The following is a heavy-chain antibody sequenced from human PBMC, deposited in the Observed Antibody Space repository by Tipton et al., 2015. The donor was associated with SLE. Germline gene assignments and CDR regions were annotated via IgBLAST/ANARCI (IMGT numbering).Heavy chain of an antibody. CDR1: SYSISSGYY. J-gene: IGHJ4*02. CDR2: IYYSGNT. CDR3: ARDGGILVAGRFDY. Sequence: TLSLTCIVSSYSISSGYYWGWIRQPPGKGLEWIGSIYHSGSIYYSGNTYYNPSLESRVTISADTFKNQFSLKVTSVTAADTAVYYCARDGGILVAGRFDYWGQGTLVTVSS. D-gene: IGHD2-15*01. V-gene: IGHV4-38-2*02.